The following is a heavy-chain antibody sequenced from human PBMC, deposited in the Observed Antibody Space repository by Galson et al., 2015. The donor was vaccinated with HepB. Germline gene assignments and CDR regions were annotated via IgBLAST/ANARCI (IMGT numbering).Heavy chain of an antibody. D-gene: IGHD3-22*01. CDR1: GFTFSSYW. CDR2: INSDGSST. Sequence: SLRLSCAASGFTFSSYWMHWVRQAPGKGLVWVSRINSDGSSTSYADSVKGRFTISRDNAKNTLYLQMNGLRAEDTAVYYCARVYYDSSGDYYLDYWGQGTLVTVSS. V-gene: IGHV3-74*01. J-gene: IGHJ4*02. CDR3: ARVYYDSSGDYYLDY.